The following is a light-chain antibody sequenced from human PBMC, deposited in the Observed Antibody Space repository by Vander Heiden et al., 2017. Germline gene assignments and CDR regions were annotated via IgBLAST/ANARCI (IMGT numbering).Light chain of an antibody. CDR3: CSYAGSSTFV. CDR1: SSDVGSYNL. V-gene: IGLV2-23*03. Sequence: QSALTHPASVSGSPGQSITISCTGTSSDVGSYNLVSWYQQHPGKAPKLMIYEGSKRPSGVSKRFSGSKSGNTASLTISGLQAEDEADYYCCSYAGSSTFVFGGGTKLTVL. CDR2: EGS. J-gene: IGLJ2*01.